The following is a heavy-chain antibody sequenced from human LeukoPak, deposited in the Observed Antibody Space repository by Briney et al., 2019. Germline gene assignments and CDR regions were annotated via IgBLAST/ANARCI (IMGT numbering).Heavy chain of an antibody. CDR3: ARLIHDYGDPDAFDI. J-gene: IGHJ3*02. CDR2: ISWNSGSI. V-gene: IGHV3-9*01. CDR1: GFTFDDYA. D-gene: IGHD4-17*01. Sequence: PGRSLRLSCAASGFTFDDYAMHWVRQAPGKGLEWVSGISWNSGSIGYADSVKGRFTISRDNSKNTLYLQMNSLRAEDTAVYYCARLIHDYGDPDAFDIWGQGTMVTVSS.